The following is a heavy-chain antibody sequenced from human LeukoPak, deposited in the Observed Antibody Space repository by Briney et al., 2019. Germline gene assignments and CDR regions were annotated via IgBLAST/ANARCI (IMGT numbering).Heavy chain of an antibody. J-gene: IGHJ3*02. CDR2: IRYDGSNK. CDR3: ARGYGVLNAFDI. D-gene: IGHD3-10*01. V-gene: IGHV3-30*02. Sequence: GGSLRLSCAASGFTFSSYGMHWVRQAPGKGLEWVAFIRYDGSNKYYADSVKGRFTISRDNAKNSLYLQMNSLRAEDTAVYYCARGYGVLNAFDIWGQGTMVTVSS. CDR1: GFTFSSYG.